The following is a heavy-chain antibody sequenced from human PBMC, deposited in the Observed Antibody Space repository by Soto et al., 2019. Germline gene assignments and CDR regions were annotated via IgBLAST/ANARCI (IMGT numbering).Heavy chain of an antibody. D-gene: IGHD3-22*01. V-gene: IGHV4-31*02. J-gene: IGHJ1*01. CDR1: SASIGTAGYD. CDR3: ATTGDYYDGSGPKCFEH. Sequence: SLARTVYSASIGTAGYDCYWTRDHRGMGLECIGYIYYCRNTFYTPSLKSRAAIAVDTSKNQFSLKLSSVTAADTAVYCCATTGDYYDGSGPKCFEHWGQGTLVTVSS. CDR2: IYYCRNT.